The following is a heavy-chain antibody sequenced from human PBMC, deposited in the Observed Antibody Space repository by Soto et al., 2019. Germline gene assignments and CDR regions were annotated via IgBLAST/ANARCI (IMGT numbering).Heavy chain of an antibody. D-gene: IGHD2-15*01. CDR2: INHSGST. V-gene: IGHV4-34*01. CDR3: ARDYCSGGSCYVYFDY. Sequence: SETLSLTCAVYGGSFSGYYWSWIRQPPGKGLEWIGEINHSGSTNYNPSLNSRVTISVDTSKNQFSLKLSSVTAADTAVYYCARDYCSGGSCYVYFDYWGQGTLVTVSS. CDR1: GGSFSGYY. J-gene: IGHJ4*02.